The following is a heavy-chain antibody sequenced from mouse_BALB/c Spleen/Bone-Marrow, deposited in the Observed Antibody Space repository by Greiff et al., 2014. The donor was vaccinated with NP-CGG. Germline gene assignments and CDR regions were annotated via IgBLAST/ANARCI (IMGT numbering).Heavy chain of an antibody. CDR2: IYPGDGDT. CDR1: GYAFSNSW. D-gene: IGHD1-1*01. J-gene: IGHJ4*01. Sequence: QVQLQQSXPELVKPGASVKISCKASGYAFSNSWMNWVKQRPGQGLEWIGRIYPGDGDTNYNGKFKGKATLTADKSSSTAYMQLSSLTSVDSAVYFCARSAYYGTNYGAMDYWGQGTSVTVSS. V-gene: IGHV1-82*01. CDR3: ARSAYYGTNYGAMDY.